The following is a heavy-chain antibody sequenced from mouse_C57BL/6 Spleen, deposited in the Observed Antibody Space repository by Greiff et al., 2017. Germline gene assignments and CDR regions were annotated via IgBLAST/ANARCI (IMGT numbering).Heavy chain of an antibody. V-gene: IGHV5-12*01. CDR2: ISNGGGST. D-gene: IGHD2-4*01. CDR3: ARHEEGYDYHGGFAY. CDR1: GFTFSDYY. J-gene: IGHJ3*01. Sequence: EVQLVESGGGLVQPGGSLKLSCAASGFTFSDYYMYWVRQTPEKRLEWVAYISNGGGSTYYPDTVKGRFPISRDNAKNTLYLQMSRLKSEDTAMYYCARHEEGYDYHGGFAYWGQGTLVTVSA.